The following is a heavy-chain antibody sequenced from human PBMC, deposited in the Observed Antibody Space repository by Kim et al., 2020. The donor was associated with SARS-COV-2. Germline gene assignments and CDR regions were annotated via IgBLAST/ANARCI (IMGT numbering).Heavy chain of an antibody. D-gene: IGHD6-19*01. Sequence: SETLSLTCIVSGGSINTYYWNWIRQPPGKGLEWIGYVFYTGSANYNPSLKSRVTMSVDTSKNQFSLKLSSVIAADTAVYYCARRGDSGCYDYWGQGTLVTVSS. J-gene: IGHJ4*02. CDR3: ARRGDSGCYDY. CDR1: GGSINTYY. V-gene: IGHV4-59*08. CDR2: VFYTGSA.